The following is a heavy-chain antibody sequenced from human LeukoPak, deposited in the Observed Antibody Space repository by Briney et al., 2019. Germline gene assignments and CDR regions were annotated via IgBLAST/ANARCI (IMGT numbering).Heavy chain of an antibody. J-gene: IGHJ3*02. CDR2: ISWNSGSI. V-gene: IGHV3-9*01. CDR3: AKAYIAAAGTGAFDI. Sequence: GGSLRLSCAASGFTFDDYAMHWVRQAPGKGLEWVSDISWNSGSIGYADSVKGRFTISRDNAKNSLYLQMNSLRAEGTALYYCAKAYIAAAGTGAFDIWGQGTMVTVSS. D-gene: IGHD6-13*01. CDR1: GFTFDDYA.